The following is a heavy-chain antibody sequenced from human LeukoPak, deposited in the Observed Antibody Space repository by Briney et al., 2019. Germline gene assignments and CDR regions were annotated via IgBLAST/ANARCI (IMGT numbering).Heavy chain of an antibody. CDR3: ARGRIAVAAPYYYYMDV. V-gene: IGHV4-34*01. J-gene: IGHJ6*03. Sequence: PSETLSLTXAVYGGSFSGYYWSWIRQPPGKGLEWIGEINHSGSTNYNPSLKSRVTISVDTSKNQFSLKLSSVTAADTAVYYCARGRIAVAAPYYYYMDVWGKGTTVTVSS. CDR1: GGSFSGYY. CDR2: INHSGST. D-gene: IGHD6-19*01.